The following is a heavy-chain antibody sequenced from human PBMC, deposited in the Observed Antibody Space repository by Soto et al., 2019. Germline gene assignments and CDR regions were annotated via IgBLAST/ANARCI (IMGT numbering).Heavy chain of an antibody. CDR2: IYYSGST. CDR3: ARETQDPYTSGWYGIDF. Sequence: TLYLTCTVSGGSISSGGYYWSWIRQHPGKGLEWIGYIYYSGSTYYNPSLRSRVTISVDTSKNQFSLKLSSVTAADTAVYYCARETQDPYTSGWYGIDFWGHGTLVTVSS. D-gene: IGHD6-19*01. J-gene: IGHJ4*01. CDR1: GGSISSGGYY. V-gene: IGHV4-31*03.